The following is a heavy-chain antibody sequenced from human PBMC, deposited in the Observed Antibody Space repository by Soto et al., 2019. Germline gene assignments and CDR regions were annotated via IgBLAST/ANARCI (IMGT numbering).Heavy chain of an antibody. Sequence: QVQLQEPGPRLVSPSETLSLTCTVSGASVTSGDFYWSWIRQPPGKGLEWIGYIYYNETAYYTPPLKSRTAISVDTSKNHFTLTLTSVTAADTAIYYCGALLAGGWGQGSRVTVSS. CDR3: GALLAGG. V-gene: IGHV4-30-4*01. CDR1: GASVTSGDFY. J-gene: IGHJ4*02. D-gene: IGHD3-10*01. CDR2: IYYNETA.